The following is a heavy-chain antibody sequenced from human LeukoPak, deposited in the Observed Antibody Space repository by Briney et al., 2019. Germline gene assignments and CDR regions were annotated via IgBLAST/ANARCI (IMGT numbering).Heavy chain of an antibody. CDR3: ARQRGSYDFWSGYSLVYWFDP. Sequence: PSETLSLTCTVSGGSISSSSYYWGWIRQPPGKGLEWIGSIYYSGSTYYNPSLKSRVTISVDTSRNQFSLKLSSVTAADTAVYYCARQRGSYDFWSGYSLVYWFDPWGQGTLATVSS. CDR2: IYYSGST. D-gene: IGHD3-3*01. CDR1: GGSISSSSYY. V-gene: IGHV4-39*01. J-gene: IGHJ5*02.